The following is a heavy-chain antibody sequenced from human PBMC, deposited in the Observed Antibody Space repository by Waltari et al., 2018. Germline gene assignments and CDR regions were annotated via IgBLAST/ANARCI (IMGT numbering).Heavy chain of an antibody. Sequence: QVQLVQSGAEVKKPGSSVKVSCKASGGTFSSYTISWVRQAPGQGLEWMGRIIPILGIANYAQKFQGRVTITADKSTSTAYMELSSLRSEDTAVYYCARDSPLYSSGWSGGVDYWGQGTLVTVSS. CDR3: ARDSPLYSSGWSGGVDY. CDR2: IIPILGIA. CDR1: GGTFSSYT. J-gene: IGHJ4*02. D-gene: IGHD6-19*01. V-gene: IGHV1-69*08.